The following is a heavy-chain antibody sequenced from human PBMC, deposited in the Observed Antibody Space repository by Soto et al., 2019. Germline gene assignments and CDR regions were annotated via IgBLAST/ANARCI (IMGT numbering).Heavy chain of an antibody. V-gene: IGHV4-4*02. CDR1: GASFTSNDW. J-gene: IGHJ4*02. D-gene: IGHD1-7*01. CDR2: IYRTGST. Sequence: PSETLSLTCAVSGASFTSNDWWTWFRQPPGRGLEWIGEIYRTGSTNYNPSLKSRVTISLDKSENQFSLKVTSLTAADTAVYYCASRDPGTSVDYWGQGTLVTVS. CDR3: ASRDPGTSVDY.